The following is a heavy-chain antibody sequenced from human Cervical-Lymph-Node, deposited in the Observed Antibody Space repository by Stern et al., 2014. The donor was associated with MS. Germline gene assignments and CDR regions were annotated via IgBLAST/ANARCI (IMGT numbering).Heavy chain of an antibody. CDR1: GFTFSSYA. J-gene: IGHJ6*02. CDR2: ISYDGTDK. V-gene: IGHV3-30*04. D-gene: IGHD5-18*01. CDR3: ARRQLWQQYYGMDV. Sequence: VQLVESGGGVVQPGRSLRLSCAASGFTFSSYAMHWVRQAPGKGLAWVAFISYDGTDKYYADSVKGRFTISRDNSKNMVYLQMNSLRAEDTAVWYCARRQLWQQYYGMDVWGQGTMVTVSS.